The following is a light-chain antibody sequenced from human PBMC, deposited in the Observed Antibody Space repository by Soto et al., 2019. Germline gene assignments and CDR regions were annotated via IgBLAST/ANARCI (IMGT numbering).Light chain of an antibody. J-gene: IGLJ2*01. Sequence: QSALTQPASVSGSPGQSITISCTGTSSDVGSYHLVSWYQQHPVKAPKLMIYEGSKRPSGVSNRFSGSKSGNTASLTISGLQAEDEADYYCCSYAGSSTHVVFGGGTKLTFL. CDR1: SSDVGSYHL. CDR2: EGS. V-gene: IGLV2-23*01. CDR3: CSYAGSSTHVV.